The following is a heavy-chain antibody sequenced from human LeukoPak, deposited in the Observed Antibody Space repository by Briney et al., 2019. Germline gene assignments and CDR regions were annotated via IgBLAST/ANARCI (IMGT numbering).Heavy chain of an antibody. Sequence: ASVKVSCKASGYTFTGYYMHWVRQAPGQGLEWMGWINPNSGGTNYAQKFQGRVTMTRDTSISTAYMELSRLRSDDTAVYYCARGIQRGYSGYDYGYWGQGTLVTVSS. CDR1: GYTFTGYY. D-gene: IGHD5-12*01. J-gene: IGHJ4*02. CDR3: ARGIQRGYSGYDYGY. CDR2: INPNSGGT. V-gene: IGHV1-2*02.